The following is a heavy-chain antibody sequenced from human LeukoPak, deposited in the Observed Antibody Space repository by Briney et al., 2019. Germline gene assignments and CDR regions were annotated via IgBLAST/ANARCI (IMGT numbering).Heavy chain of an antibody. CDR2: ISSSSSYI. D-gene: IGHD3-10*01. V-gene: IGHV3-21*06. CDR1: GFTFSSYS. J-gene: IGHJ4*01. CDR3: ARDHGIPGSGSYRFDY. Sequence: GGSLRLSCAPSGFTFSSYSMNWVRQAPGKGLEWVSSISSSSSYIYYADSVKGRFTISRDYAKNLLYLQMNSLRIEDTAVYYCARDHGIPGSGSYRFDYWGHGTLVAVSS.